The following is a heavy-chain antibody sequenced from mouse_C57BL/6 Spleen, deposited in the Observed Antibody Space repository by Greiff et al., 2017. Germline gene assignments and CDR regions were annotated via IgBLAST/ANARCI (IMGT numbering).Heavy chain of an antibody. Sequence: QVHVKQSGAELVKPGASVKISCKASGYAFSSYWMNWVQQRPGKGLEWIGQIYPGDGDTNYNGKFKGKAILTEDKSSSTAYMQLSSLTSEVSAVYIGAKNYDGSSWGYWGQGTTLTVSS. CDR2: IYPGDGDT. J-gene: IGHJ2*01. D-gene: IGHD1-1*01. CDR3: AKNYDGSSWGY. CDR1: GYAFSSYW. V-gene: IGHV1-80*01.